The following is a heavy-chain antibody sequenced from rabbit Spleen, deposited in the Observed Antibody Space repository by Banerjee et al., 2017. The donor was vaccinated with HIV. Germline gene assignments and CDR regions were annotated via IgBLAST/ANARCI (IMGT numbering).Heavy chain of an antibody. CDR3: ARDIDGTDYIDRLNL. J-gene: IGHJ6*01. V-gene: IGHV1S45*01. D-gene: IGHD1-1*01. CDR1: GFSFSSSYY. CDR2: IGVGSSGNA. Sequence: QEHLEESGGDLVKPEGSLTLTCTASGFSFSSSYYMYWVRQAPGKGLEWIGCIGVGSSGNAFYATWAKGRFTISKTSSTVDLKMTSLTAADTATYFCARDIDGTDYIDRLNLWGPGTLVTVS.